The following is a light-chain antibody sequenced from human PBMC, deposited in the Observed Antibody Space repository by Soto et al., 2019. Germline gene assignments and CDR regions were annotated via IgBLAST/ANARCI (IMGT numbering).Light chain of an antibody. Sequence: EIVLIQSPATLSLSPGERATLSCRASQSINNYLAWYQQKPGQAPMLLIYEATIRATGVPGRFSGSGSGTDFTLTISNVAPEDFAIYYCQQRSDWLTFGGGTKVEI. CDR2: EAT. J-gene: IGKJ4*01. CDR3: QQRSDWLT. CDR1: QSINNY. V-gene: IGKV3-11*01.